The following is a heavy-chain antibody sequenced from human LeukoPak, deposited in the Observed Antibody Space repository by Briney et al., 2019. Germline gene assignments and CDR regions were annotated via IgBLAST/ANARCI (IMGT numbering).Heavy chain of an antibody. CDR1: GNTLIELS. CDR2: LDPEDSDP. Sequence: ASVKVSCKDSGNTLIELSIHWVRQAPGKGLEWMGGLDPEDSDPIYAQKFQGRVTMNEDTSTGTAYMELSSLTSEDTALYYCARVRGDYYYFMDVWGEGTTVTVSS. V-gene: IGHV1-24*01. D-gene: IGHD3-10*01. CDR3: ARVRGDYYYFMDV. J-gene: IGHJ6*03.